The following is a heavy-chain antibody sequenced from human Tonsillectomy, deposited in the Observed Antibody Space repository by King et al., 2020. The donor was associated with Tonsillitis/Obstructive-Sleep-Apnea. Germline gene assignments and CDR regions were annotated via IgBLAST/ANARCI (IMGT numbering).Heavy chain of an antibody. J-gene: IGHJ3*02. CDR2: IYPADSDT. V-gene: IGHV5-51*01. D-gene: IGHD2-2*01. CDR3: ARSIVVPAAMEPDDAFDI. CDR1: GYSFTSYW. Sequence: QLVQSGAEVKKPGESLKISCKGSGYSFTSYWIGWVRQMPGKGLEWMGIIYPADSDTRYSPSFQGQGTISADKSISTAFLQWSSLKASDTAMYSCARSIVVPAAMEPDDAFDIWGQGTMVTVSS.